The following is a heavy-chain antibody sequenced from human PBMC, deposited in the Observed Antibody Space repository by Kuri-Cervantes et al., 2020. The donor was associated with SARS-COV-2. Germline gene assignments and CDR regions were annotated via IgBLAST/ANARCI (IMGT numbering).Heavy chain of an antibody. CDR1: GYTFTGYY. V-gene: IGHV1-2*02. CDR3: ARDPMAGTIFGVVIDYYYMDV. D-gene: IGHD3-3*01. J-gene: IGHJ6*03. Sequence: ASVKVSRKASGYTFTGYYMHWVRQAPGQGLEWMGWINPNSGGTNYAQKFQGRVTMTRDTSISTAYMELSRLRSEDTAVYYCARDPMAGTIFGVVIDYYYMDVWGKGTTVTVSS. CDR2: INPNSGGT.